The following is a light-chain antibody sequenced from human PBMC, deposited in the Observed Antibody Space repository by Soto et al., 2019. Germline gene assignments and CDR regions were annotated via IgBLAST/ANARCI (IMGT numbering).Light chain of an antibody. J-gene: IGKJ2*01. Sequence: EIVMTQSPATLSVSPGERATLFCRASQSVSSNLAWYQQKPGQAPRLLIYGASTRATGIPARFSGSRSGPEFTLTISSLQSEDFAVYYCQQYNNWPPYTFGQGTKLEIK. CDR3: QQYNNWPPYT. CDR1: QSVSSN. CDR2: GAS. V-gene: IGKV3-15*01.